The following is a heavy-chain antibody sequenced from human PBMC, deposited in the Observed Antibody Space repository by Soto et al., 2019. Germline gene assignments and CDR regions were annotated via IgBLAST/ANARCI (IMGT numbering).Heavy chain of an antibody. J-gene: IGHJ4*02. CDR3: ARLDRGSLDY. CDR2: ISSSSSYI. CDR1: GFTFSSYS. D-gene: IGHD6-25*01. Sequence: GGSLRLSCAASGFTFSSYSMNLVRQAPGKGLEWVSSISSSSSYIYYADSVKGRFTISRDNAKNSLYLQLNSLRAEDTAVYYCARLDRGSLDYWGQGTLVTVSS. V-gene: IGHV3-21*01.